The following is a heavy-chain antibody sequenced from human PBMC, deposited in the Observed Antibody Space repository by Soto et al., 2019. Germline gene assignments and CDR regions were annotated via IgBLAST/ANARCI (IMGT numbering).Heavy chain of an antibody. Sequence: ASVKVSCKASGYTFTRYTMNWVRQAPGQRLEWMEWINPDNGNTKSSQKFQDRVIIIRDTSASTAYMDLSSLRSEDTAVYYCARGIATGQLDPWGQGTLVTVSS. D-gene: IGHD2-15*01. J-gene: IGHJ5*02. V-gene: IGHV1-3*01. CDR3: ARGIATGQLDP. CDR2: INPDNGNT. CDR1: GYTFTRYT.